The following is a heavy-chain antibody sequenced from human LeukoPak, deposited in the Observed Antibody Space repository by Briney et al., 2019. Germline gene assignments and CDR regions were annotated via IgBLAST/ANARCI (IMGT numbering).Heavy chain of an antibody. J-gene: IGHJ5*02. D-gene: IGHD3-16*01. V-gene: IGHV3-23*01. CDR3: ARLNGPVVITFGGVTWFDP. CDR2: ITGSGSSS. Sequence: GGTLRLSCAASGFSFSGYGMAWVRLAPRKGQECVAAITGSGSSSYYADPVRGRFTISSDNSMNTVYLQMNTLGAEDTAIYYCARLNGPVVITFGGVTWFDPWGQGTRVTVSS. CDR1: GFSFSGYG.